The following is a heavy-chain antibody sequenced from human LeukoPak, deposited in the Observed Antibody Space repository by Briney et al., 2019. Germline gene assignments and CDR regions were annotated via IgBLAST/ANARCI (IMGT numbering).Heavy chain of an antibody. CDR2: INPNSGGT. D-gene: IGHD3-16*02. CDR3: ARGIMITFGGVIAPNWFDP. Sequence: ASVKVSCKASGYTFTGYYMRWVRQAPGQGRGWMGWINPNSGGTNYAQKFQGRVTMTRDTSISTAYMELSRLRSDATAVYYCARGIMITFGGVIAPNWFDPWGQGTLVTVSS. V-gene: IGHV1-2*02. CDR1: GYTFTGYY. J-gene: IGHJ5*02.